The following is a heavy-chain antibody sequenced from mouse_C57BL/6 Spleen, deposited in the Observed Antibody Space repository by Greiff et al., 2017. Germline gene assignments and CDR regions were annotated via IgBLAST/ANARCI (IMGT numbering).Heavy chain of an antibody. CDR3: ARDSNYYGSSYVAY. Sequence: QVQLQQSGAELVRPGASVKLSCKASGYTFTDYYINWVKQRPGQGLEWIARIYPGSGNTYYNEKFKGKATLTAEKSSSTAYMQLSSLTSEDSAVYFCARDSNYYGSSYVAYWGQGTLVTVSA. D-gene: IGHD1-1*01. V-gene: IGHV1-76*01. CDR2: IYPGSGNT. J-gene: IGHJ3*01. CDR1: GYTFTDYY.